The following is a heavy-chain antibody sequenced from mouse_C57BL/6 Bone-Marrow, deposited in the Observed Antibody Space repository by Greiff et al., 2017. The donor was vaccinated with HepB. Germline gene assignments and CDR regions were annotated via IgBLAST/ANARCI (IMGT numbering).Heavy chain of an antibody. CDR3: ARGDSPWFAY. D-gene: IGHD2-12*01. CDR1: GYAFSSSW. Sequence: VQLQQSEPELVKPGASVKISCKASGYAFSSSWMNWVKQRPGKGLEWIGRIYPGDGDTNYNGKFKGKATLTADKSSSTAYMQLSSLTSEDSAVYFCARGDSPWFAYWGQGTLVTVSA. J-gene: IGHJ3*01. CDR2: IYPGDGDT. V-gene: IGHV1-82*01.